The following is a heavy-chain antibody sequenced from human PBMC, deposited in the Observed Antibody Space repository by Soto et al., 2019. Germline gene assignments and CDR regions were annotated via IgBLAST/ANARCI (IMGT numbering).Heavy chain of an antibody. Sequence: GGSLRLSCAASGFTFSSYAMHWVRQAPGKGLEWVAVISYDGSNKYYADSVKGRFTISRDNSKNTLYLQMNSLRAEDTAVYYCAKGVVAATVIDYWGQGTLVTVSS. D-gene: IGHD2-15*01. CDR3: AKGVVAATVIDY. CDR1: GFTFSSYA. CDR2: ISYDGSNK. J-gene: IGHJ4*02. V-gene: IGHV3-30-3*01.